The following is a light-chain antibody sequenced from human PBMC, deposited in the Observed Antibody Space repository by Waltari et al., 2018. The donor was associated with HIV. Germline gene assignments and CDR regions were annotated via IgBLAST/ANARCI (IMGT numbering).Light chain of an antibody. J-gene: IGLJ2*01. CDR2: EDS. V-gene: IGLV3-1*01. CDR3: QAWDSSTVI. CDR1: ALPKKY. Sequence: SYELTQPPSVSVSPGQTARITCSGDALPKKYAYWYQQKSGQAPVLVIYEDSKRPSGIPERCSGSNSGNTATLTINGTQAMDEADYYCQAWDSSTVIFGGGTRLTVL.